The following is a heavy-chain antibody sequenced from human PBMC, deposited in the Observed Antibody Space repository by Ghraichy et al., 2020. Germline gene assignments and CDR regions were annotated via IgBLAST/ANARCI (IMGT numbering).Heavy chain of an antibody. J-gene: IGHJ5*02. V-gene: IGHV4-39*01. CDR3: ARLVKVVVVPAAISEGCGWFDP. D-gene: IGHD2-2*02. CDR1: GGSISSSSYY. Sequence: SETLSLTCTVSGGSISSSSYYWGWIRQPPGKGLEWIGSIYYSGSTYYNPSLKSRVTISVDTSKNQFSLKLSSMTAADTAVYYCARLVKVVVVPAAISEGCGWFDPWGQGTLVTVSS. CDR2: IYYSGST.